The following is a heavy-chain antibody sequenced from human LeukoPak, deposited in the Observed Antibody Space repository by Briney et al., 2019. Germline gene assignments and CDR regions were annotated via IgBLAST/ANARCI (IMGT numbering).Heavy chain of an antibody. V-gene: IGHV3-23*01. CDR1: GVTLSSYA. J-gene: IGHJ2*01. CDR2: ISSSGSGGNT. CDR3: AKDRTVGASYWYLDL. D-gene: IGHD1-26*01. Sequence: GGSLRLSCAASGVTLSSYAMSWARQAPGKGLEWVSGISSSGSGGNTYYADSVKSRFTISRDSSKNTLFLHTNTLRAEDTAIYYCAKDRTVGASYWYLDLWGRGTLVTVSS.